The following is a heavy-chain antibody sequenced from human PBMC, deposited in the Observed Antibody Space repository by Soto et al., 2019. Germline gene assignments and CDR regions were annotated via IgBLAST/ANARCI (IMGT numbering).Heavy chain of an antibody. D-gene: IGHD1-26*01. CDR1: GFTFNKYW. J-gene: IGHJ4*02. CDR2: ISSDGRDT. Sequence: EVQLVESGGGLVQPGGSLRLSCAASGFTFNKYWMHWVRQAPGKGLVWVSRISSDGRDTIYAGSGRGRFAVSRDNAKNRLFLQINSLTADDTAIYYCVRGWIPDQHVGYLQFWGQGTLVTVSS. CDR3: VRGWIPDQHVGYLQF. V-gene: IGHV3-74*01.